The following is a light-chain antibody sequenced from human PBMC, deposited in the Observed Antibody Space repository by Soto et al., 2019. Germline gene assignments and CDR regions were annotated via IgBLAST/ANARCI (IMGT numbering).Light chain of an antibody. CDR1: QSISSW. CDR3: QKYNSYYWT. Sequence: DIQMTQSPPTLSASVGDRVTITCRASQSISSWLAWYQQKPGKAPKLLIYKASSLERGVPSRFSGSGSGTEFTITISSLQPEDFATECGQKYNSYYWTFGEGTKVEIK. J-gene: IGKJ1*01. CDR2: KAS. V-gene: IGKV1-5*03.